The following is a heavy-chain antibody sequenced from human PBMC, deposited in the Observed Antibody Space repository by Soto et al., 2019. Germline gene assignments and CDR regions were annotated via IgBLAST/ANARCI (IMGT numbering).Heavy chain of an antibody. CDR3: TKGGALNGNWNS. J-gene: IGHJ4*02. CDR1: GFTFGTYW. V-gene: IGHV3-7*01. CDR2: IKEDGGEI. Sequence: PGGSLRPSCAASGFTFGTYWMSWVRQAPGKGLEWVASIKEDGGEIYYVDSVKGRFTISRDNAKNSLYLQMSSLKTEDTAVYYCTKGGALNGNWNSWGQGTLVTVSS. D-gene: IGHD3-9*01.